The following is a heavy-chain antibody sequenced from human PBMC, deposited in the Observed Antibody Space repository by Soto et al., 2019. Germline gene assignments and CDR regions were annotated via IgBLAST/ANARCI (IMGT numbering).Heavy chain of an antibody. J-gene: IGHJ4*02. CDR3: ARDGAVAGDSNFDY. CDR2: INAGNGNT. D-gene: IGHD6-19*01. CDR1: GYTFTRYA. Sequence: GASVKVSCKASGYTFTRYAMHWVRQAPGQRLERMGWINAGNGNTKYSQKFQGRVTITTDTSASTAYMELSSLRSEDTAVYYCARDGAVAGDSNFDYWGQGTLVTVSS. V-gene: IGHV1-3*01.